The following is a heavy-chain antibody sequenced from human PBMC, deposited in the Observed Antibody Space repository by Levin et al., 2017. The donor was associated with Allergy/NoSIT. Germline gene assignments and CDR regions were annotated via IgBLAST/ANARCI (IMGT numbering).Heavy chain of an antibody. CDR2: IIPILGIA. Sequence: SVKVSCKASGGTFSSYTISWVRQAPGQGLEWMGRIIPILGIANYAQKFQGRVTITADKSTSTAYMVLSSLRSEDTAVYYCASGTTQLEYAFDIWGQGTMVTVSS. V-gene: IGHV1-69*02. J-gene: IGHJ3*02. CDR1: GGTFSSYT. D-gene: IGHD1-1*01. CDR3: ASGTTQLEYAFDI.